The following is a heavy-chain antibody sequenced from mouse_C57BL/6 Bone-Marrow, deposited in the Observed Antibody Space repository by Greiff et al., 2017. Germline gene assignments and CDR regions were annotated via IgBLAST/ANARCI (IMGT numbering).Heavy chain of an antibody. J-gene: IGHJ4*01. Sequence: QVQLQQSGAELVRPGASVKLSCKASGYTFTDYYINWVKQRPGQGLEWIARIYPGSGNTYYNEKFKGKATLTAEKSSSTAYMQLSSLTSEDSAVYFCARRGDYYGSFYAMDYWGQGTSVTVSS. CDR2: IYPGSGNT. CDR3: ARRGDYYGSFYAMDY. V-gene: IGHV1-76*01. CDR1: GYTFTDYY. D-gene: IGHD1-1*01.